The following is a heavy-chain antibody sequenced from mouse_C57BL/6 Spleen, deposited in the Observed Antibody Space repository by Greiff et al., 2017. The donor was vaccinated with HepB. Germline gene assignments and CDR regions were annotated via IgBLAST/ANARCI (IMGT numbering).Heavy chain of an antibody. CDR2: IDPSDSYT. J-gene: IGHJ2*01. CDR1: GYTFTSYW. D-gene: IGHD1-1*01. Sequence: QVQLQQPGAELVRPGSSVKLSCKASGYTFTSYWMHWVKQRPGQGLEWIGEIDPSDSYTNYNQKFKGKSTLTVDKSSSTAYMPLSSLTSEDSAVYYCARELRWFDYWGQGTTLTVSS. V-gene: IGHV1-69*01. CDR3: ARELRWFDY.